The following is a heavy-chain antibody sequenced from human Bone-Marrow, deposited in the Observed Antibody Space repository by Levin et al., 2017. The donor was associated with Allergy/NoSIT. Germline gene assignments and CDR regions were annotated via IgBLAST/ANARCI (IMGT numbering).Heavy chain of an antibody. V-gene: IGHV4-34*01. CDR3: ANSRAYRGTWEYYFDY. Sequence: KPGGSLRLSCSVYGGSFSGYYWSWIRQPPGKGLEWIGEINNSGTTNYNPSLKSRVTISVDTSKNQFSLRLSSVTAADTAVYYCANSRAYRGTWEYYFDYWGQGTLVTVSS. CDR1: GGSFSGYY. J-gene: IGHJ4*02. CDR2: INNSGTT. D-gene: IGHD6-13*01.